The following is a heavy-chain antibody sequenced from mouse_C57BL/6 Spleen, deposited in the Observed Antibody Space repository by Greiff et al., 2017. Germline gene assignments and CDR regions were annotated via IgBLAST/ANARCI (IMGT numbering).Heavy chain of an antibody. Sequence: QVQLQQSGAELVKPGASVKLSCKASGYTFTSYWMHWVKQRPGRGLEWIGRIDPNRGGTKYNEKFKSKATLTVDKPSNTAYMQLSSLTSEDSAVYYCARSITTVVAPHFDYWGQGTTLTVSS. CDR3: ARSITTVVAPHFDY. J-gene: IGHJ2*01. D-gene: IGHD1-1*01. V-gene: IGHV1-72*01. CDR1: GYTFTSYW. CDR2: IDPNRGGT.